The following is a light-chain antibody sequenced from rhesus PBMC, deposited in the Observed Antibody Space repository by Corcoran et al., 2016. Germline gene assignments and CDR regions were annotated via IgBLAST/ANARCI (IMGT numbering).Light chain of an antibody. CDR2: GDG. J-gene: IGLJ3*01. V-gene: IGLV3-44*01. CDR3: QVWDSSDEYLL. Sequence: SHDLTQPRSVSASQGQTARITCGRDNIGIEAVQWYTQKPAQAPVMVMDGDGERPSGIPDRFSGSKSGNTATLTISGVEAGDGADYYGQVWDSSDEYLLCGGGPRLTVL. CDR1: NIGIEA.